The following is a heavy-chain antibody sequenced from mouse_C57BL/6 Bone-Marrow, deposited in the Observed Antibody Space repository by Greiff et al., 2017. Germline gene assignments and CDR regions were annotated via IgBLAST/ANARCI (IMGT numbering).Heavy chain of an antibody. D-gene: IGHD1-1*01. CDR1: GYTFTDYY. J-gene: IGHJ2*01. CDR2: INPNNGGT. V-gene: IGHV1-26*01. Sequence: VQLQQSGPELVKPGASVKISCKASGYTFTDYYMNWVKQSHGKSLEWIGDINPNNGGTSYNQKFKGKATLTVDKSSSTAYMELRSLTSEDSAVYYCAGRGLLRDYWGQGTTLTVSS. CDR3: AGRGLLRDY.